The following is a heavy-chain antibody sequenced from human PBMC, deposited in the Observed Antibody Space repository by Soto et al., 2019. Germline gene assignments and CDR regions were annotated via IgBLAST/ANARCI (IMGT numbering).Heavy chain of an antibody. CDR1: GGSISSGGYS. V-gene: IGHV4-30-2*01. CDR3: ASGRGSGYFY. Sequence: QLQLQESSSGLVKPSQTLSLTCAVSGGSISSGGYSWSWIRQPPGKGLEWIGYIYHSGSTYYNPPLKSRVTISVDRSKNQFSLKLSSVTAADTAVYYCASGRGSGYFYWGQGTLVTVSS. CDR2: IYHSGST. J-gene: IGHJ4*02. D-gene: IGHD3-22*01.